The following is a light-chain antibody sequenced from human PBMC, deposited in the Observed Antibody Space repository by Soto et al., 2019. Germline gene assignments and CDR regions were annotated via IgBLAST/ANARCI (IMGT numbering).Light chain of an antibody. J-gene: IGKJ3*01. CDR1: QSVSSSY. V-gene: IGKV3-20*01. Sequence: ESVLTQSPGTLSMSPGERATLSCRASQSVSSSYLAWYQQNPGQAPRLLIYGESSRATGIPDGFSGSGSGTDFTLTISRLEREDFAVYYCQQYGSAPFTFGPGTKVDIK. CDR2: GES. CDR3: QQYGSAPFT.